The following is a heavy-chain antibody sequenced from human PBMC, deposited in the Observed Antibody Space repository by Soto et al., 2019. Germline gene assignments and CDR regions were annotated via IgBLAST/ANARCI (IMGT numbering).Heavy chain of an antibody. J-gene: IGHJ5*02. V-gene: IGHV3-30-3*01. CDR2: ISADGNNK. Sequence: PVGSLRLSCAASGFMFSDFALHWVRQAPGNGLEWVALISADGNNKYQADSVRGRFTISRDNSKNTLYLQMNSLTSEDTAVYYCARKWYGELGEGWFDPWGQGTLVTV. D-gene: IGHD3-10*01. CDR3: ARKWYGELGEGWFDP. CDR1: GFMFSDFA.